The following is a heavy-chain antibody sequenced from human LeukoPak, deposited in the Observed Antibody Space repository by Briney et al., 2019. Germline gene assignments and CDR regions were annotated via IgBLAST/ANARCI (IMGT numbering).Heavy chain of an antibody. V-gene: IGHV3-7*01. CDR2: IKQDGSEK. Sequence: GGSLRLSCAASGFTFSSYAMSWVRQAPGKGLEWVANIKQDGSEKYYVDSVKGRFTISRDSAKNSLYLQMNSLRAEDTAVYYCARGGYSGYDLPLHFDYWGQGTLVTVSS. D-gene: IGHD5-12*01. CDR1: GFTFSSYA. J-gene: IGHJ4*02. CDR3: ARGGYSGYDLPLHFDY.